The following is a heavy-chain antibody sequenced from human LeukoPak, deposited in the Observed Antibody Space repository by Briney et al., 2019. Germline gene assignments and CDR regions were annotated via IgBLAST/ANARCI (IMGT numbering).Heavy chain of an antibody. CDR3: AKGGKWDVTPFDY. J-gene: IGHJ4*02. D-gene: IGHD1-26*01. CDR1: GFTFSSYA. V-gene: IGHV3-23*01. CDR2: ISGSGGST. Sequence: PGGSLRLSCAASGFTFSSYAMSWVRQAPGKGLGWVSAISGSGGSTYYADSVKGRFTISRDNSKNTLYLQVNSLRAEDTAVYYCAKGGKWDVTPFDYWGQGTRVTVSS.